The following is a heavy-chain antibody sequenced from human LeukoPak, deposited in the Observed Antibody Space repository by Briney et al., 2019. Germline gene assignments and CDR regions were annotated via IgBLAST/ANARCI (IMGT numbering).Heavy chain of an antibody. Sequence: PGRSLRLSCAASGFTFSSYAMSWVRQAPGKGLEWVSGITASGDTYYADSLKGQFTISRDNSRNTLYLQMNSLRADDTAVYYCAKVPVWQQLVDYWGQGTLVTVSS. CDR2: ITASGDT. CDR1: GFTFSSYA. D-gene: IGHD6-13*01. J-gene: IGHJ4*02. V-gene: IGHV3-23*01. CDR3: AKVPVWQQLVDY.